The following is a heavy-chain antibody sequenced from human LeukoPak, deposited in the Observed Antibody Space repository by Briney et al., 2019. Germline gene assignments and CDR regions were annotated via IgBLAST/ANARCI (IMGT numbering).Heavy chain of an antibody. CDR3: ARDPSDYDILTGYYVHDY. V-gene: IGHV1-2*02. Sequence: ASVKVSCKASGYTSTDYYIHWVRQAPGQGLQWMGWINPNSGTNYAQKFQGRVTMTRDTSISTAYMELSRLRSDDTAVCYCARDPSDYDILTGYYVHDYWGQGTLVTVSS. CDR2: INPNSGT. CDR1: GYTSTDYY. J-gene: IGHJ4*02. D-gene: IGHD3-9*01.